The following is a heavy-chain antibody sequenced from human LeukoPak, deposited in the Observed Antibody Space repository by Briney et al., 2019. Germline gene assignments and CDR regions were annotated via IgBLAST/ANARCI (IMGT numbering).Heavy chain of an antibody. D-gene: IGHD3-22*01. J-gene: IGHJ3*02. V-gene: IGHV5-51*01. Sequence: AGESLKISCKGSGYSFTSYWIGWVRQMPGKGLEWMGIIYPGDSDTRYSPSFQGQVTISADKSISTAYLQWSSLKASDTAMYYCARHHVQLWENYYDSSGYYVDAFDIWGQGTMVTVSS. CDR1: GYSFTSYW. CDR2: IYPGDSDT. CDR3: ARHHVQLWENYYDSSGYYVDAFDI.